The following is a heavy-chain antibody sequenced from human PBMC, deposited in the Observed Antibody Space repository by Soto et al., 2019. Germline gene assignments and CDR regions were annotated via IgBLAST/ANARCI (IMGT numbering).Heavy chain of an antibody. J-gene: IGHJ4*02. Sequence: SETLSLTCTVSGGSISSSSYYWGWIRQPPGKGLGWIGSIYYSGSTYYNPSLKSRVTISVDTSKNQFSLKLSSVTAADTAVYYCARVRYFWSGYPSLFDYWGQGTLVIVSS. V-gene: IGHV4-39*01. CDR2: IYYSGST. CDR3: ARVRYFWSGYPSLFDY. D-gene: IGHD3-3*01. CDR1: GGSISSSSYY.